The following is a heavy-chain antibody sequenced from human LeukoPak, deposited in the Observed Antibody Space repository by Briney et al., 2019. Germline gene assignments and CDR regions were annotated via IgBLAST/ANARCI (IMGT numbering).Heavy chain of an antibody. CDR2: IYTSGST. CDR1: GGSISSYY. J-gene: IGHJ4*02. CDR3: ARDVGYGDRWGFFDY. Sequence: SQTLSLTCAVPGGSISSYYWSWIRQPAGKGLEWIGRIYTSGSTNYNPSLKSRATTSVDTSKNQYSLKLSSVTAADTAVYYCARDVGYGDRWGFFDYWGQGTLVTVS. D-gene: IGHD4-17*01. V-gene: IGHV4-4*07.